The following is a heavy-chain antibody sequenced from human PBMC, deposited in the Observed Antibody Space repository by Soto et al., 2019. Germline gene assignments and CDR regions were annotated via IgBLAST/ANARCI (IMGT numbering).Heavy chain of an antibody. J-gene: IGHJ3*02. CDR1: GGSVSSGSYY. D-gene: IGHD2-15*01. V-gene: IGHV4-61*01. CDR3: ARLKLGYCSGGSCPGASDI. Sequence: SETLSLTCTVSGGSVSSGSYYWSWIRQPPGKGLEWIGYIYYSGSTNYNPSLKSRVTISVDTSKNQFSLKLSSVTAADTAVYYCARLKLGYCSGGSCPGASDIWGQGTMVTVSS. CDR2: IYYSGST.